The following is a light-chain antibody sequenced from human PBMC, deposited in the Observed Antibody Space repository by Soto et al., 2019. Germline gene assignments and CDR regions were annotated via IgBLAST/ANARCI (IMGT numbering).Light chain of an antibody. CDR2: EVS. J-gene: IGLJ1*01. Sequence: QSALTQPASVSGSPGQSITISCTGTSSDVGGYNYASWYQQHPGKAPKLMIYEVSNRPSGVSNRFSGSKSGNTASLTISGLQAEDEADYYCSSYTSSSPLVFGTGTKLTVL. CDR1: SSDVGGYNY. CDR3: SSYTSSSPLV. V-gene: IGLV2-14*01.